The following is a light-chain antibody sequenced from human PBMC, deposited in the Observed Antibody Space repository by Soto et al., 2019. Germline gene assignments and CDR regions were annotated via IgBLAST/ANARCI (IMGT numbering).Light chain of an antibody. CDR2: EGS. CDR3: CSYADSTTWV. Sequence: QSVLTQPASVSGSPGQSITISCTGTNSDVGSYNLVSWYQQNPGKAPKLIIYEGSKRPSGISNRFSGSKSGNTASLTISGLQAEDESDYYCCSYADSTTWVFGTGTKVTV. V-gene: IGLV2-23*01. J-gene: IGLJ1*01. CDR1: NSDVGSYNL.